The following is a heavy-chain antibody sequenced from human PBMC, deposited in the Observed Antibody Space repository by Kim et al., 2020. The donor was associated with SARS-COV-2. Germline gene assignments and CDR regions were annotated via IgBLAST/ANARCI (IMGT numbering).Heavy chain of an antibody. CDR1: GFTFDDYA. Sequence: GGSLRLSCAASGFTFDDYAMHWVRQAPGKGLEWVSGISWNSGSIGYADSVKGRFTISRDNAKNSLYLQMNSLRAEDTALYYCAKATYYYDSSGYLVLAGFGYWGQGTLVTVSS. V-gene: IGHV3-9*01. CDR3: AKATYYYDSSGYLVLAGFGY. D-gene: IGHD3-22*01. J-gene: IGHJ4*02. CDR2: ISWNSGSI.